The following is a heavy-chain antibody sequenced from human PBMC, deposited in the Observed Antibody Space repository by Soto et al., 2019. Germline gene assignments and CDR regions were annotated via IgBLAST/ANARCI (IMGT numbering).Heavy chain of an antibody. Sequence: QVQLQESGPGLVKPSETLSLTCTVSGGFISSYYWSWIRQPPGKGLEWIGYIYYSGSTKYNPSLKSRVTISVDTSKNQFSLKLSSVTAADTAVYYCARQFRGFSACDLGYWGQGILVTVSS. D-gene: IGHD5-12*01. CDR2: IYYSGST. V-gene: IGHV4-59*08. J-gene: IGHJ4*02. CDR1: GGFISSYY. CDR3: ARQFRGFSACDLGY.